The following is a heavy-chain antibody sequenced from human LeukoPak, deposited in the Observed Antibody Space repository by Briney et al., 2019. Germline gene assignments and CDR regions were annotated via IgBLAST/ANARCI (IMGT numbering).Heavy chain of an antibody. D-gene: IGHD3-9*01. Sequence: GGSLRLSCAASGFTFSSYAMHWVRQAPGKGLEWVAVISYDGSNKYYADSVKGRFTISRDNSKNTLYLQMNSLRAEDTAVYYCAKSEGFYDILTGFDYWGQGTLVTVSS. CDR1: GFTFSSYA. CDR3: AKSEGFYDILTGFDY. J-gene: IGHJ4*02. CDR2: ISYDGSNK. V-gene: IGHV3-30-3*02.